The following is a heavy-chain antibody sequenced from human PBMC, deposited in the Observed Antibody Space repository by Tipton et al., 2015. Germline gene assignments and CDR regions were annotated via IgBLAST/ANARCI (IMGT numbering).Heavy chain of an antibody. D-gene: IGHD4-23*01. J-gene: IGHJ4*02. CDR1: GDSLSTYY. CDR2: IQYSGGT. CDR3: ARARGRHGGLFDS. V-gene: IGHV4-59*01. Sequence: TLSLTCTVSGDSLSTYYWSWIRQPPGKELQWIGYIQYSGGTNYNPSLESRVTISVDTSKTQFSLKMSSVTASDTAVYYCARARGRHGGLFDSWGQGILVAVSS.